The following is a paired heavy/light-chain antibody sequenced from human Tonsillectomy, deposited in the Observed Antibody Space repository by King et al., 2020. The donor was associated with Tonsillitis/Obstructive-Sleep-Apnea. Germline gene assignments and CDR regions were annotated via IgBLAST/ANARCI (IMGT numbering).Heavy chain of an antibody. Sequence: QVQLVQSGAEVKKPGSSVKVSCKASGGTFSSYAISWVRQAPGQGLEWMGGIIPIFGTANYAQKFQGRVTITADESTSTAYMELSSLRSEDTAVYYCARGRIVVVPAAIDEYSDAFDIWGQGTMVTVSS. CDR3: ARGRIVVVPAAIDEYSDAFDI. D-gene: IGHD2-2*01. CDR2: IIPIFGTA. CDR1: GGTFSSYA. V-gene: IGHV1-69*12. J-gene: IGHJ3*02.
Light chain of an antibody. Sequence: EIVMTQSPATLSVSPGERATLSCRASQSVSSNLAWYQQKPGQAPRLLIYGASTRATGIPARFSGSGSGTEFTLTISSLQSEDFAVYYCQQYNNWPPDSLTFGGGTKVEIK. CDR2: GAS. V-gene: IGKV3-15*01. CDR3: QQYNNWPPDSLT. CDR1: QSVSSN. J-gene: IGKJ4*01.